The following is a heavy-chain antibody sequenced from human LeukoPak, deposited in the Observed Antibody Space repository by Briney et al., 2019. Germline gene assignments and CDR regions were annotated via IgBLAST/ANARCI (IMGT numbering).Heavy chain of an antibody. Sequence: PGGSLRLSCAASGFTFSSYSMNWVRQAPGKGLEWVSSISSSSSYIYYADSVKGRFTISRDNAKNSLCLQMNSLRAEDTAVYYCARVDIVVVPAAMENYYYYGMDVWGQGTTVTVSS. D-gene: IGHD2-2*01. CDR3: ARVDIVVVPAAMENYYYYGMDV. CDR1: GFTFSSYS. J-gene: IGHJ6*02. CDR2: ISSSSSYI. V-gene: IGHV3-21*01.